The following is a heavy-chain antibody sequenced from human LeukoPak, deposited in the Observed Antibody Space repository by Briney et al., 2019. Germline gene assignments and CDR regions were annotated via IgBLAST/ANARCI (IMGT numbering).Heavy chain of an antibody. J-gene: IGHJ4*02. CDR3: ARIYAGGYYVD. V-gene: IGHV3-7*01. CDR1: GFTFSFSDYW. CDR2: IKPDGGEK. D-gene: IGHD3-3*01. Sequence: GGSLRLSCVGSGFTFSFSDYWMTWVRQAPGKGLEWVANIKPDGGEKNYVDSVKGRFTISSDNAKNSLYLQMNSLRAEDTAVYYCARIYAGGYYVDWGQGTLVTVSS.